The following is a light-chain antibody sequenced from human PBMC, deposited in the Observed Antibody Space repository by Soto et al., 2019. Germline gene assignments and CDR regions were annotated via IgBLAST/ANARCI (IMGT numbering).Light chain of an antibody. Sequence: EIVLTQSPATLSLSPGERATLSCRASQSVSNYLAWYQQKPGQAPRLLIYDASNRATAIPARFSGSGSGTDFTLTISSLEPEDVAVYYCQQRSNWPLLTFGGGTKVEIK. CDR3: QQRSNWPLLT. CDR1: QSVSNY. J-gene: IGKJ4*01. V-gene: IGKV3-11*01. CDR2: DAS.